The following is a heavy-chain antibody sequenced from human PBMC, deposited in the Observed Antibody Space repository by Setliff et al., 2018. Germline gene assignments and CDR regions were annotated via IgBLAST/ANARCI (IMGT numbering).Heavy chain of an antibody. J-gene: IGHJ5*02. D-gene: IGHD2-21*01. V-gene: IGHV3-48*03. Sequence: PGGSLRLSCAASGFSFGIYEMHWFRQAPGEGLQWVSYITSSGSATTYADSVKGRFLISRDNAKNSLYLQMNSLRAEDTAIYCARDRTPYCHTPNCPEDCDLWGQGTLVTVSS. CDR3: ARDRTPYCHTPNCPEDCDL. CDR1: GFSFGIYE. CDR2: ITSSGSAT.